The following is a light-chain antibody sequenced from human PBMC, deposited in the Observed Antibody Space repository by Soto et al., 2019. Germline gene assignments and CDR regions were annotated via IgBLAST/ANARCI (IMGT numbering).Light chain of an antibody. CDR2: DAS. J-gene: IGKJ1*01. CDR3: QPYNNAWT. V-gene: IGKV1-5*01. CDR1: QGISRW. Sequence: DIQMTQSPSTLSASVGDRVTITCRASQGISRWLAWYQQKPGKAPNLLIFDASSVESGVPSRFSGSGSGTEFTLTISSLQPDDFATYFCQPYNNAWTFGQGTKVEIK.